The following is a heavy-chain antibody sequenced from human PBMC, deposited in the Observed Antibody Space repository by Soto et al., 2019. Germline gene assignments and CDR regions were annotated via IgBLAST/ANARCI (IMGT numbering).Heavy chain of an antibody. V-gene: IGHV3-33*01. CDR2: IWYDGSNK. Sequence: GSLRLRCGGSGFTLSNRGKHGGRQAPGKGLEWVAVIWYDGSNKYYADSVKGRFTISRDNSKNTLYLQMNSLRAEDTAVYYCARGPPSSGYYYGYFDYWGQGTLVTVSS. J-gene: IGHJ4*02. D-gene: IGHD3-22*01. CDR1: GFTLSNRG. CDR3: ARGPPSSGYYYGYFDY.